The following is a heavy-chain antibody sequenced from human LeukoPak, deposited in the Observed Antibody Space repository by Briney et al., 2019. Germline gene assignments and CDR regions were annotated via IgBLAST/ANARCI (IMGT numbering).Heavy chain of an antibody. CDR3: ARGYGYGLDV. D-gene: IGHD4-17*01. CDR1: GFTFDDYG. Sequence: PGGSLRLSCAASGFTFDDYGMSWVRQAPGKGLVWVSRISIDGSRTDYADSVKGRFTISRDNAKNTLYLQMNSLRAEDTALYYCARGYGYGLDVWGQGTTFTVSS. V-gene: IGHV3-74*01. CDR2: ISIDGSRT. J-gene: IGHJ6*02.